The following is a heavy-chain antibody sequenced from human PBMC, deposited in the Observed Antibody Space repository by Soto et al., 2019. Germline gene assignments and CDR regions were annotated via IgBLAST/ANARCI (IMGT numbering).Heavy chain of an antibody. CDR3: AREQQLAIDY. Sequence: GGSLRLSCAASGFTFSSYSMNWVRQAPGKGLEWVSYISSSSSTIYYEDSVKGRFTISRDNAKNSLYLQMNSLRAEDTAVYYCAREQQLAIDYWGQGTLVTVSS. D-gene: IGHD6-13*01. CDR2: ISSSSSTI. J-gene: IGHJ4*02. V-gene: IGHV3-48*01. CDR1: GFTFSSYS.